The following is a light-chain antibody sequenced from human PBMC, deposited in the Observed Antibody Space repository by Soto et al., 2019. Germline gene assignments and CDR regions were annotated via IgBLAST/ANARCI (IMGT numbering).Light chain of an antibody. CDR2: AAS. CDR3: QQSHTPPLT. J-gene: IGKJ4*01. CDR1: QSISNY. V-gene: IGKV1-39*01. Sequence: DIQMTQSPSSLSASVGDRVTLTCRASQSISNYLNWYQQKPGKAPDLLIYAASNLQSGVPSRFSGSGSGTDFTLTISSLHPEDFATYFCQQSHTPPLTFGGGTKVDIK.